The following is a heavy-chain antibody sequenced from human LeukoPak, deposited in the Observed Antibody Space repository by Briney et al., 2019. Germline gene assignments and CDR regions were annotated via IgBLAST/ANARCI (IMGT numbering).Heavy chain of an antibody. V-gene: IGHV3-30*18. D-gene: IGHD6-19*01. CDR2: ISYDGNSK. CDR1: GFTISSHG. J-gene: IGHJ5*02. Sequence: GTSLRLSCAVSGFTISSHGMHWVRQAPGKGLEWVATISYDGNSKYYGDSVKGRFTISRDNSKNTLYLQMDSLKTEDTAVYYCAKDWGSSGWYNYFDPWGQGTLVTVSS. CDR3: AKDWGSSGWYNYFDP.